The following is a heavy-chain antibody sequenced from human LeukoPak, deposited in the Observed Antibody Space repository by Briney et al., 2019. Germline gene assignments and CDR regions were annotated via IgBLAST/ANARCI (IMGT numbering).Heavy chain of an antibody. CDR2: IYPADSDT. D-gene: IGHD3-3*01. Sequence: GESLKISCKGSGYSFTSHWIGWVRQTPEKGLEWMGMIYPADSDTRYSPSFQGQVTISVDKSISTTFLHWSSLEASDTAMYFCARESASNEWDSWGQGTLVTVSS. J-gene: IGHJ4*02. CDR1: GYSFTSHW. V-gene: IGHV5-51*01. CDR3: ARESASNEWDS.